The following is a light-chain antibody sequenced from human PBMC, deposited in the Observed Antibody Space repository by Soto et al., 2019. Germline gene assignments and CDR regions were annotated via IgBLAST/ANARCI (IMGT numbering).Light chain of an antibody. CDR3: SSYTTISSWV. CDR1: SSDVGAYNY. Sequence: QSALTQPASVCGSPGQSITISCTRTSSDVGAYNYVSWYQQHPGKAPKLMIYEVTNRPAGVSNRFSGSKSGNTASLTISGLQSEDEADYYCSSYTTISSWVFGGGTKLTV. V-gene: IGLV2-14*01. J-gene: IGLJ3*02. CDR2: EVT.